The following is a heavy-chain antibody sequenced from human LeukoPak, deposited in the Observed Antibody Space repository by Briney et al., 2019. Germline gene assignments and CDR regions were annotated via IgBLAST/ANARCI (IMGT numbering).Heavy chain of an antibody. D-gene: IGHD4-17*01. J-gene: IGHJ4*02. CDR3: ARGYGDFRVEGRYFHS. CDR2: VHYSGTT. V-gene: IGHV4-59*01. CDR1: DASISNYD. Sequence: PSETLSLTCTVSDASISNYDWSWVRQPPGGGREFIGHVHYSGTTNYNPSLRSRVTISIDTSKQHFFLKLKSVTAADTAVYYCARGYGDFRVEGRYFHSWGQGTLVTVSS.